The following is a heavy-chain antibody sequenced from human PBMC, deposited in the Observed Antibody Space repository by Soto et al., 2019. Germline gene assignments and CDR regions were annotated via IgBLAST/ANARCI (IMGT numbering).Heavy chain of an antibody. D-gene: IGHD1-26*01. Sequence: PSETLSLTCTVSGGSISSGGYYWSWIRQHPGKGLEWIGYIYYSGSTYYNPSLKSRVTISVDTSKNQFSLKLSSVTAADTAVYYCARIGPEWGYYYYGMDVWGQGTTVTVSS. CDR1: GGSISSGGYY. CDR2: IYYSGST. V-gene: IGHV4-31*03. J-gene: IGHJ6*02. CDR3: ARIGPEWGYYYYGMDV.